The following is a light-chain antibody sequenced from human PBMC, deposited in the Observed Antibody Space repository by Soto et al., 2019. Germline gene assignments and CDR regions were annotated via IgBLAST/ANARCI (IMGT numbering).Light chain of an antibody. CDR1: SSDVGGYNY. V-gene: IGLV2-14*01. Sequence: QSALTQPASVSGSPGQSITISCTGTSSDVGGYNYVSWYQQYPGKAPKLMIFDVSNRPSGVSNRFSGSKSGNTASLTISGLQAEDEADYYCSSYTSSSTRVFGPGTKLTVL. CDR3: SSYTSSSTRV. CDR2: DVS. J-gene: IGLJ1*01.